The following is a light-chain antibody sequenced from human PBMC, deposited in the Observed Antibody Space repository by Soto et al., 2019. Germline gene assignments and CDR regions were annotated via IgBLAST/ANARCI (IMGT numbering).Light chain of an antibody. V-gene: IGKV3-11*01. Sequence: EIVLTQSPATLSLSPGDRATLTCMASQSVNNFLAWYQQRPGQAPRLLMYEASNRATGVPARFSGSGSGTDFTLTSSSLEPEDFAIYYCQQRRNWPPTFGQGTKVDIK. CDR3: QQRRNWPPT. CDR2: EAS. CDR1: QSVNNF. J-gene: IGKJ1*01.